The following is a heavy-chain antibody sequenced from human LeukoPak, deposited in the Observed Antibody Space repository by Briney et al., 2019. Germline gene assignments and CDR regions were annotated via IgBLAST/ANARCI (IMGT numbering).Heavy chain of an antibody. Sequence: PSETLSLTCTVSGGSISSSSYYWGWIRQPPGKGLEWIGSIYYSGSTYYNPSLKSRVTISVDTSKNQFSLKLSSVTAADTAVYYCAKFTVTTYYSYGRGVWGQGTTVTVSS. CDR3: AKFTVTTYYSYGRGV. CDR1: GGSISSSSYY. D-gene: IGHD4-17*01. V-gene: IGHV4-39*01. CDR2: IYYSGST. J-gene: IGHJ6*01.